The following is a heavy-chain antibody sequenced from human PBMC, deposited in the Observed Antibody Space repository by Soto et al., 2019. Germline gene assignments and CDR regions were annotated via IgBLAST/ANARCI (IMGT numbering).Heavy chain of an antibody. V-gene: IGHV5-51*01. CDR1: GYIFATSY. D-gene: IGHD1-26*01. Sequence: PGESLKISCKASGYIFATSYIGWVRQMPGKGLEWMGIIYPGVSDARYSPSFQGLVTISTDNSVTTAYLQWSSLKASDTAMYYCASHSGSPDGIYYYYGMDVWGQGTTVTVSS. J-gene: IGHJ6*02. CDR2: IYPGVSDA. CDR3: ASHSGSPDGIYYYYGMDV.